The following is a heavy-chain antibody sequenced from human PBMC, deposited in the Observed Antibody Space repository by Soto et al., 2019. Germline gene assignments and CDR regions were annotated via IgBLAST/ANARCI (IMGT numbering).Heavy chain of an antibody. CDR2: INWNGGST. D-gene: IGHD5-18*01. CDR3: AIGGRRVDTNMASYYFDY. J-gene: IGHJ4*02. Sequence: PGGSLRLSCASSGFIFDDYGMSWVRQVPGKGLEWVSGINWNGGSTAYADSVKGRFTISRDNAKNSLYLQMDTLRAEDTALYYCAIGGRRVDTNMASYYFDYWGQGTQVTVSS. V-gene: IGHV3-20*04. CDR1: GFIFDDYG.